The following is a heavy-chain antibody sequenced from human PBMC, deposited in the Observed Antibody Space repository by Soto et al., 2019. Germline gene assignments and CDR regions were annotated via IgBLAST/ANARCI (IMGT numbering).Heavy chain of an antibody. CDR1: GGTFSSYA. D-gene: IGHD5-18*01. CDR3: ARDHVDTAMGFHYLDY. J-gene: IGHJ4*02. CDR2: IIPIFGTA. Sequence: QVQLVQSGAEVKKPGSSVKVSCKASGGTFSSYAISWVRQAPGQGLEWMGGIIPIFGTANYAQKFQGRVTITAYKSTSTAYMELSSLISEDTAVYYCARDHVDTAMGFHYLDYGGQGTLVTVSS. V-gene: IGHV1-69*06.